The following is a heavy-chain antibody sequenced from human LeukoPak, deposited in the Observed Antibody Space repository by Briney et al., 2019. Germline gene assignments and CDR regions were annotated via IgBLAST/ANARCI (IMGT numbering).Heavy chain of an antibody. Sequence: PSETLSLTCSVSGGSISSSSSYWGWIRQPPGKGLEWIGSIYYSGSSFDNPALKSRVTISVDTSKNQFSLKLSSVAAADTAVYYCARHRSGWLQSSFDYWGQGTLVTVSS. CDR2: IYYSGSS. CDR3: ARHRSGWLQSSFDY. D-gene: IGHD5-24*01. V-gene: IGHV4-39*01. J-gene: IGHJ4*02. CDR1: GGSISSSSSY.